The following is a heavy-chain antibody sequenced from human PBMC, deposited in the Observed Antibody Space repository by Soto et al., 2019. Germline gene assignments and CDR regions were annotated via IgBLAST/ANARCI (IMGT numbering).Heavy chain of an antibody. CDR3: ARSATVVTPNLDY. D-gene: IGHD4-17*01. CDR1: GFTFSSYA. Sequence: QVQLVESGGGVVQPGRSLRLSWAASGFTFSSYAMHWVRQAPGKGREWVAVISYDGSNKYYADSVKGRFTISRDNSKNTLYLQMNSLRAEDTAVYYCARSATVVTPNLDYWGQGTLVTVSS. CDR2: ISYDGSNK. V-gene: IGHV3-30-3*01. J-gene: IGHJ4*02.